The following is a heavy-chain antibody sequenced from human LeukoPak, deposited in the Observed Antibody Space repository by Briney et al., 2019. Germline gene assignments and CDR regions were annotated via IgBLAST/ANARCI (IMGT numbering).Heavy chain of an antibody. J-gene: IGHJ4*02. D-gene: IGHD4-17*01. V-gene: IGHV3-20*04. CDR3: ARNRGDYGDEGYFDY. CDR2: INWNGGST. Sequence: PGGSLRLPCSASGFTFDDYGMSWVRQALGKGLEWVSGINWNGGSTGYADSVRGRFTISRDNAKNSLYLQMNSLRAEDTALYYCARNRGDYGDEGYFDYWGQGTLVTVSS. CDR1: GFTFDDYG.